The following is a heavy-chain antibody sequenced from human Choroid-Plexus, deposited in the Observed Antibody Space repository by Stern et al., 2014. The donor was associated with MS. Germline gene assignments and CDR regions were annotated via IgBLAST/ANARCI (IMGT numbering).Heavy chain of an antibody. Sequence: EVQLEESGGGLVQPGGSLRLSCAASGFSFSTYAMSWVRQTPGKGPQGVSVISGRCGPPYYADSVKDRFTISRDNSNNTLYLQMDSLRADDTAVYYCAKWPHHIAVAGTRYFQHWGQGTLVTVSS. J-gene: IGHJ1*01. CDR1: GFSFSTYA. CDR2: ISGRCGPP. D-gene: IGHD6-19*01. V-gene: IGHV3-23*04. CDR3: AKWPHHIAVAGTRYFQH.